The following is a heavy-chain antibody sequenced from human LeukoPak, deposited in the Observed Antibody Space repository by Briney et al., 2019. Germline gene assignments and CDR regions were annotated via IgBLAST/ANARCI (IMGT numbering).Heavy chain of an antibody. V-gene: IGHV3-33*08. CDR3: ARDRAAADLDY. Sequence: GGSLRLSCAASGFTFSDYSMNWVRQAPGKGLEWVAVIWYDGSNKFYADSVKGRFTISRDNSKNTLYLQMNILRAEDTAVYYCARDRAAADLDYWGQGTLVTVSS. CDR2: IWYDGSNK. CDR1: GFTFSDYS. J-gene: IGHJ4*02. D-gene: IGHD6-13*01.